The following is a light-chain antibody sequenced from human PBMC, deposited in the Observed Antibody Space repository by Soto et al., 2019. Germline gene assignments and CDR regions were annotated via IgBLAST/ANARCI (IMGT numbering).Light chain of an antibody. CDR2: DVS. CDR1: SSDVGGHNS. V-gene: IGLV2-14*01. J-gene: IGLJ1*01. CDR3: SSYTSSSTLV. Sequence: QTVVTQPASVSGSPGQSITISCTGTSSDVGGHNSVAWYQHNPGKAPKLMIYDVSTRPSGVSSRFSASKSANTASLSISGLQAEDEADYYCSSYTSSSTLVFGTGTKVTVL.